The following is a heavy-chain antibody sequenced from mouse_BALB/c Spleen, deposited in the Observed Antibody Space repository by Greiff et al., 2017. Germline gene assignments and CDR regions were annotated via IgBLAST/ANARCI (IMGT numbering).Heavy chain of an antibody. V-gene: IGHV6-6*02. Sequence: EVKLMESGGGLVQPGGSMKLSCVASGFTFSSYWMSWVRQSPEKGLEWVAEIRLKSDNYATHYAESVKGKFTISRDDSKSRLYLQMNSLRAEDTGIYYCTVTTVWAMDYWGQGTSVTVSS. D-gene: IGHD1-1*01. CDR1: GFTFSSYW. J-gene: IGHJ4*01. CDR3: TVTTVWAMDY. CDR2: IRLKSDNYAT.